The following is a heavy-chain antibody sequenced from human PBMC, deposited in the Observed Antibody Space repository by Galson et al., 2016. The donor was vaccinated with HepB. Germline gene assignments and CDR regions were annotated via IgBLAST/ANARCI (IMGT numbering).Heavy chain of an antibody. V-gene: IGHV4-59*01. D-gene: IGHD6-25*01. Sequence: SETLSLTCTVSGGSISSYYWSWIRQPPGKGLEWIGYIYDTGSTIYNPSLKSRVTISADTSKNQFSLNLRSVTAADTAVYYCARDKGVAAAGRGNFDYWGQGTLVTVSS. CDR2: IYDTGST. J-gene: IGHJ4*02. CDR1: GGSISSYY. CDR3: ARDKGVAAAGRGNFDY.